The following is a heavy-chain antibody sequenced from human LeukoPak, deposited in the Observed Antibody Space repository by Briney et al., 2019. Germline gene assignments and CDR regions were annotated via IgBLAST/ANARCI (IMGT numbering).Heavy chain of an antibody. CDR2: IYYSGST. D-gene: IGHD6-19*01. V-gene: IGHV4-39*01. CDR1: GGSISSSSYY. Sequence: PSETLSLTCTVSGGSISSSSYYWGWIRQPPGTGLEWIGSIYYSGSTYYNPSLKSRVTISVDTSKNQFSLKLSSVTAADTAVYYCAGGSGFWFDPWGQGTLVAVSS. CDR3: AGGSGFWFDP. J-gene: IGHJ5*02.